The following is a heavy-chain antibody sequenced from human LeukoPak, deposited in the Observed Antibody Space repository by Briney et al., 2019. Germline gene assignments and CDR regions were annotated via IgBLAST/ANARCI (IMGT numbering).Heavy chain of an antibody. CDR1: GFTFSSYA. Sequence: PGGSLRLSCAASGFTFSSYAMSWVRQAPGKGLEWVAVISYDGSNKYYADSVKGRFTISRDNSKNTLYLQMNSLRAEDTAVYYCARELSHYYDSSGYYPPAYWGQGTLVTVSS. D-gene: IGHD3-22*01. CDR2: ISYDGSNK. J-gene: IGHJ4*02. V-gene: IGHV3-30*04. CDR3: ARELSHYYDSSGYYPPAY.